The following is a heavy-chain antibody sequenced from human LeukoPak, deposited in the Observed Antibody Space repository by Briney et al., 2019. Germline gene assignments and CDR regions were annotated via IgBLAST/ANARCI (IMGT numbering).Heavy chain of an antibody. Sequence: GASVKVSCKASGYTFTGYYMHWVRQAPGQGLEWMGWINPNSGGTNYAQKFQGRVTMPRDTSISTAYMELSRLRSDDTAVYYCARGSRRDFSSGYSYFDYWGQGTLVTVSS. D-gene: IGHD3-3*01. J-gene: IGHJ4*02. CDR1: GYTFTGYY. CDR2: INPNSGGT. V-gene: IGHV1-2*02. CDR3: ARGSRRDFSSGYSYFDY.